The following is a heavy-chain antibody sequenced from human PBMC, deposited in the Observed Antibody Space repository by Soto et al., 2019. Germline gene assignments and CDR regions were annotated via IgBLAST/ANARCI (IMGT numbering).Heavy chain of an antibody. J-gene: IGHJ5*02. CDR1: GGTFSSYT. D-gene: IGHD3-10*01. CDR2: IIPILGIA. Sequence: GASVKVSCKASGGTFSSYTISWVRQAPGQGLEWMGRIIPILGIANYAQKFQGRVTITADKSTSTAYMELSSLRSEDTAVYYCARDRTYGSGSYYYNLYDPWGQGTLVTGSS. V-gene: IGHV1-69*04. CDR3: ARDRTYGSGSYYYNLYDP.